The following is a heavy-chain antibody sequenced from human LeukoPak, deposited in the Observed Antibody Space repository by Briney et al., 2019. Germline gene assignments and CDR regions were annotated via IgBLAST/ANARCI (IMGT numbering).Heavy chain of an antibody. J-gene: IGHJ4*02. V-gene: IGHV1-69*04. Sequence: SVTVSCKASGGTFSSYAISWVRQAPGQGLEWMGRIIPIFGIANYAQKFQGRVTITADKSTSTAYMELSSLRSEDTAVYYCARETYYDGSCSQASRYFDYWGQGTLVTVSS. D-gene: IGHD3-22*01. CDR3: ARETYYDGSCSQASRYFDY. CDR2: IIPIFGIA. CDR1: GGTFSSYA.